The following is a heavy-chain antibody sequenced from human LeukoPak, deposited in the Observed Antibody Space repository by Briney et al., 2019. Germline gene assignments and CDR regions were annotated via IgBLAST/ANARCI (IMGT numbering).Heavy chain of an antibody. D-gene: IGHD2-2*02. J-gene: IGHJ4*02. CDR2: ISYDGSNK. Sequence: GGSLRLSCAASGFTFSSYAMHWFRQAPGKGLEWVAVISYDGSNKYYADSVKGRFTISRDNSKNTLYLQMNSLRAEDTAVYRCARSGIQSGYCSSTSCYTGYWGQGTLVTVSS. V-gene: IGHV3-30-3*01. CDR1: GFTFSSYA. CDR3: ARSGIQSGYCSSTSCYTGY.